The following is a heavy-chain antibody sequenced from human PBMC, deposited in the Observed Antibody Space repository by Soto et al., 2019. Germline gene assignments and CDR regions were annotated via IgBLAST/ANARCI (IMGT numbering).Heavy chain of an antibody. D-gene: IGHD6-19*01. Sequence: NPSETLSLTCTVSGCSISSSTYYWGWIRQPPGKGLEWIGSIYYSGSTYYNPSLKSRVTISVDTSKNQFSLKLSSVTAADTAVYYCARHAQWLARANWYNWFDPWGQGTLVPSP. CDR2: IYYSGST. V-gene: IGHV4-39*01. J-gene: IGHJ5*02. CDR1: GCSISSSTYY. CDR3: ARHAQWLARANWYNWFDP.